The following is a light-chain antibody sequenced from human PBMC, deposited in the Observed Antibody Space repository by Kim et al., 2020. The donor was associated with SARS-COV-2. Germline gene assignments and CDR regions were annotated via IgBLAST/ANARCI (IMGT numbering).Light chain of an antibody. CDR1: QSVGNY. CDR3: HQRRDWPNT. Sequence: SLSPGERATLSCKASQSVGNYLAWYQQKPGQAPRLLTYAASNRATGIPARFSGSGSGTDFTLTISSLEPEDFVLYYCHQRRDWPNTFGQGTKLEI. V-gene: IGKV3-11*01. J-gene: IGKJ2*01. CDR2: AAS.